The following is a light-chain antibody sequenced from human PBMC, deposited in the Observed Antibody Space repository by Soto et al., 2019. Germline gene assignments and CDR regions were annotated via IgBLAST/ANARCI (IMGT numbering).Light chain of an antibody. J-gene: IGLJ1*01. CDR1: SSDVSGYNY. Sequence: QSVLTQPPSASWSPGQSVAISCTVTSSDVSGYNYVSWYQQHPCKAPKLMIYEVNKRPSGVPDRFSGSKSGNTASLTVSGLQAEDEADYYCSSYAGSSNVFGTGTKVTVL. V-gene: IGLV2-8*01. CDR3: SSYAGSSNV. CDR2: EVN.